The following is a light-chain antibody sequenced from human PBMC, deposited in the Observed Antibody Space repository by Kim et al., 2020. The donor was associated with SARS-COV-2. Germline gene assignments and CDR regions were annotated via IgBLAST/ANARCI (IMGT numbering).Light chain of an antibody. Sequence: VTISCTGSSSNIGAGYDVHWYQQLPGTAPKLLIYGNSNRPSGVPDRFSGSKSGTSASLAITGLQAEDEADYYCQSYDSSLSGPCVFGGGTQLTVL. CDR1: SSNIGAGYD. CDR2: GNS. V-gene: IGLV1-40*01. J-gene: IGLJ3*02. CDR3: QSYDSSLSGPCV.